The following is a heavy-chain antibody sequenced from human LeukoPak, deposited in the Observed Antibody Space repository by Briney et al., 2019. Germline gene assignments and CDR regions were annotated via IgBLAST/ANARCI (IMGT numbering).Heavy chain of an antibody. Sequence: SETLSLTCTVSGGSIRNYYWSWIRQPPGKGLEWIGYIYYSGSTNYNPSLKSRVTISVDTSKNQFSLKLSSVTAADTAVYYCARGRGYSYGTLAYWGQGTLVTVSS. V-gene: IGHV4-59*01. J-gene: IGHJ4*02. CDR1: GGSIRNYY. CDR3: ARGRGYSYGTLAY. D-gene: IGHD5-18*01. CDR2: IYYSGST.